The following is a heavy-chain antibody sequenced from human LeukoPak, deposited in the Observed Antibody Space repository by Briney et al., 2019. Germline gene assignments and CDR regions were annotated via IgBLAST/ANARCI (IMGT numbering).Heavy chain of an antibody. V-gene: IGHV3-74*01. CDR3: AKGSSSGYYYADH. Sequence: GGSLRRSCAASGFTFSSYWMHWVRQAPGKGLVWVSRINSDGSTTNYADSVKGRFTISRDNSKNTLYLQMNSLRAEDTAVYYCAKGSSSGYYYADHWGQGTLVTVSS. D-gene: IGHD3-22*01. J-gene: IGHJ4*02. CDR1: GFTFSSYW. CDR2: INSDGSTT.